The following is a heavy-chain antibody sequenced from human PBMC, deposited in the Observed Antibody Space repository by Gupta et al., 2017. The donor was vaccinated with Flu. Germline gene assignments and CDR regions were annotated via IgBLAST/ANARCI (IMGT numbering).Heavy chain of an antibody. V-gene: IGHV3-74*01. J-gene: IGHJ4*02. CDR3: ARVIMATPGRGMDY. CDR1: YW. D-gene: IGHD2-15*01. Sequence: YWMHWVRQGQGKGLVWVSRIRGDGTDTTYAESVKGRLTIARDNAKNTVYLQMSSRRAEDTAGECWARVIMATPGRGMDYWGQGSLVTVSS. CDR2: IRGDGTDT.